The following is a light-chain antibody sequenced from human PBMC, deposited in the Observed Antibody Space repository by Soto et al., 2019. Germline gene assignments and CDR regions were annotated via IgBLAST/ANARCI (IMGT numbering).Light chain of an antibody. Sequence: QSALTQPASVSGSPGQSITISCTGTSSDVGGYNYVSWYQHHPGKAPKLMIYDVTNRPSGVSNRFSGSKSGNTASLTISGLQAEDEADYYCRSFTSSSVYVFGIGTKVTVL. CDR1: SSDVGGYNY. CDR2: DVT. CDR3: RSFTSSSVYV. V-gene: IGLV2-14*03. J-gene: IGLJ1*01.